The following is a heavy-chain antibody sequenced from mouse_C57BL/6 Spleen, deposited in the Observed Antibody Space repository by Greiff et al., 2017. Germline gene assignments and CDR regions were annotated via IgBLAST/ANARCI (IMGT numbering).Heavy chain of an antibody. CDR3: ARGLGRGYFDY. CDR2: ISYDGSN. Sequence: EVQLVESGPGLVKPSQSLSLTCSVTGYSITSGYYWNWIRQFPGNKLEWMGYISYDGSNNYNPTLKNRISITRDTSKNQFFLKLNSVTTEDTATYYCARGLGRGYFDYWGQGTTLTVSS. J-gene: IGHJ2*01. D-gene: IGHD4-1*01. CDR1: GYSITSGYY. V-gene: IGHV3-6*01.